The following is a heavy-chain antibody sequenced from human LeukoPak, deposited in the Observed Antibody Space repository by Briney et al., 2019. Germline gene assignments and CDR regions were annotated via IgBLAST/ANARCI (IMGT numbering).Heavy chain of an antibody. CDR3: ARGYPAVGFDY. J-gene: IGHJ4*02. CDR1: GFTFSSYG. CDR2: IWYDGGNK. D-gene: IGHD2-15*01. V-gene: IGHV3-33*01. Sequence: GRSLRLSCTASGFTFSSYGMHWVRQAPGKGLEWVAVIWYDGGNKYYADSVKGRFTISRDNSKNTLYLQMNSLRAEDTAVYYCARGYPAVGFDYWGQGTLVTVSS.